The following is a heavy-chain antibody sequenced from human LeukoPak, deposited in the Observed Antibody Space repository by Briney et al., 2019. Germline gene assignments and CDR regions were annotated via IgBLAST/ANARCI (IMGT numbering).Heavy chain of an antibody. D-gene: IGHD3-3*01. CDR1: EDSVSSNSAA. V-gene: IGHV6-1*01. CDR3: ARGLTYYDFWSGYYTGLGWFDP. CDR2: TYYRSKWYN. J-gene: IGHJ5*02. Sequence: SQTLLLTCDISEDSVSSNSAAWNWIRQSPLRGLEWLGRTYYRSKWYNDYAVSVKSRITINPDTSKNQFSLKLSSVTAADTAVYYCARGLTYYDFWSGYYTGLGWFDPWGQGTLVTVSS.